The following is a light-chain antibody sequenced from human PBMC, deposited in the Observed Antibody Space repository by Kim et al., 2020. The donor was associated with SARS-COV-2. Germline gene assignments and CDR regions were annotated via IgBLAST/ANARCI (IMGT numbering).Light chain of an antibody. Sequence: SSELTQDPAVSVALGQTVRITCQGDSLRSYYASWYQQKPGQAPVLVIYGKNNRPSGIPDRFPGSSSGNTASLTITGAQAEDEADYYCNSRDSSGNHQVFG. CDR3: NSRDSSGNHQV. J-gene: IGLJ1*01. CDR2: GKN. V-gene: IGLV3-19*01. CDR1: SLRSYY.